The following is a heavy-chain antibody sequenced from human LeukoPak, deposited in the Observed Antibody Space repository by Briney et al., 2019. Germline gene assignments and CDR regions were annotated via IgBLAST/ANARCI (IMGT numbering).Heavy chain of an antibody. J-gene: IGHJ5*02. CDR3: ARDRLGYCSSSSCSRWFDP. CDR1: GFTFSSYE. Sequence: GGSLRLSCAASGFTFSSYEMNWVRQAPGKGLEWVSYISSSGSTKYYADSVKGRFTISRDNAKNSLYLQMNSLRAEDTAVYYCARDRLGYCSSSSCSRWFDPWGQGTLVTVPS. CDR2: ISSSGSTK. D-gene: IGHD2-2*01. V-gene: IGHV3-48*03.